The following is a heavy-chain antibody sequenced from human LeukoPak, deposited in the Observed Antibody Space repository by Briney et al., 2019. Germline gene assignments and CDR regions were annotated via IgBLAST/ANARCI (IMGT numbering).Heavy chain of an antibody. J-gene: IGHJ4*01. CDR2: ISGSGSST. CDR1: GFTLSNYA. V-gene: IGHV3-23*01. D-gene: IGHD2-2*02. CDR3: AKGYRFFDF. Sequence: GGSLRLSCAASGFTLSNYAMSWVRQAPGKGLEWVSAISGSGSSTYFADSVKGRFTISRDNSKNTLYLQMNSLRVEDTAVYYCAKGYRFFDFWGHGALVTVSS.